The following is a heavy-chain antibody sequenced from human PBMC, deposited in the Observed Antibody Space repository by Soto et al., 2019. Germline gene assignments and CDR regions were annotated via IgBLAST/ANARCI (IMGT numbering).Heavy chain of an antibody. V-gene: IGHV3-21*01. CDR1: GFTFSSYS. Sequence: LRLSCAASGFTFSSYSMNWVRQAPGKGLEWVSSISSSSSYIYYADSVKGRFTISRDNAKNSLYLQMNSLRAEDTAVYYCARDRGIAAAGYYYYGMDVWGQGTTVTVSS. J-gene: IGHJ6*02. CDR3: ARDRGIAAAGYYYYGMDV. CDR2: ISSSSSYI. D-gene: IGHD6-13*01.